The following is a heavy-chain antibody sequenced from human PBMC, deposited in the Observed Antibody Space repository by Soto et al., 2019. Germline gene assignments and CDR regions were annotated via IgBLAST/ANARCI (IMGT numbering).Heavy chain of an antibody. Sequence: PSEALSVTCVVSGGSINMNSYYWDWIRQPPGKGLEWIGSIYYSGGTYHNPSLKGRLTISVDTSRNQLSLKLTSVTAADTAVYYCARHGHRVSSGFDYWGQGTLVTVSS. J-gene: IGHJ4*02. CDR2: IYYSGGT. CDR1: GGSINMNSYY. D-gene: IGHD6-19*01. V-gene: IGHV4-39*01. CDR3: ARHGHRVSSGFDY.